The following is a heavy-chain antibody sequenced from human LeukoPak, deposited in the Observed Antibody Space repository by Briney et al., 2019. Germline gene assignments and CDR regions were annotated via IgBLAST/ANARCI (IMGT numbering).Heavy chain of an antibody. CDR1: GFTFDDYS. CDR3: ANGYSSSWCFDY. V-gene: IGHV3-23*01. D-gene: IGHD6-13*01. J-gene: IGHJ4*02. CDR2: ISSSGART. Sequence: GGSLRLSCAASGFTFDDYSMHWVRQAPWKGLELGSGISSSGARTYYADSVKGRFIISRDNFKNTLYLQMKSLRAEDTAVYYCANGYSSSWCFDYWGQGTLVTVSS.